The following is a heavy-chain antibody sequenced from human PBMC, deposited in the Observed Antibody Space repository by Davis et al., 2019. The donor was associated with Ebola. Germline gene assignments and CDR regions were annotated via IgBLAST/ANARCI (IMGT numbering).Heavy chain of an antibody. D-gene: IGHD6-6*01. CDR1: GFTFSDYY. CDR2: ISGSGGTT. CDR3: AQSGAARRSYYYYGMDV. Sequence: GESLKISCAASGFTFSDYYMSWIRQAPGKGLVWVSTISGSGGTTYYADSVKGRFTISRDNSKNTLYLQMNSLRAEDTAIYYCAQSGAARRSYYYYGMDVWGQGTTVTVSS. V-gene: IGHV3-23*01. J-gene: IGHJ6*02.